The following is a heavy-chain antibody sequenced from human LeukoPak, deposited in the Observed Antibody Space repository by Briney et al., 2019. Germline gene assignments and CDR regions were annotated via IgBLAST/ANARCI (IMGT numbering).Heavy chain of an antibody. CDR3: ARDLDSSGYYHVVDS. Sequence: GGSLRLSCADSGFTFSSYAMSWVRQAPGKGLEWVSLISTSGRTHYADSVQGRFTISRDNSRNTLSLHMNSLRAEDTAVYYCARDLDSSGYYHVVDSWGQGALVTVSS. D-gene: IGHD3-22*01. CDR2: ISTSGRT. CDR1: GFTFSSYA. J-gene: IGHJ4*02. V-gene: IGHV3-23*01.